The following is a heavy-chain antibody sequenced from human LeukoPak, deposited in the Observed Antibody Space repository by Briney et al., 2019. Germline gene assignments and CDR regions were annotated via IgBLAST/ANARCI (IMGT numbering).Heavy chain of an antibody. CDR3: ARGGILRYFEFDY. V-gene: IGHV4-30-2*01. Sequence: SETLSLTCAVSGGSISSGDYSWSWVRQPPGKGLEWIGYIYHSGSTYYNPSLKSRVTISVDTSKNQFSLKLSSVTAADTAVYYCARGGILRYFEFDYWGQGTLVTVSS. D-gene: IGHD3-9*01. CDR2: IYHSGST. J-gene: IGHJ4*02. CDR1: GGSISSGDYS.